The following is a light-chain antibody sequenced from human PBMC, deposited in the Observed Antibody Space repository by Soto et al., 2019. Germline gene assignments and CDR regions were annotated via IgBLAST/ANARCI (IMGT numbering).Light chain of an antibody. CDR1: QSVSSY. CDR2: DAS. Sequence: EIVLTQSPGSLSLSPGERATLSRRASQSVSSYLAWYQQKPGQAPRLLIYDASNRATGIPARFSGSGSGTDFTLTISSLEPEDFAVYYCQQRSNWPPITFGQGTRLEIK. CDR3: QQRSNWPPIT. J-gene: IGKJ5*01. V-gene: IGKV3-11*01.